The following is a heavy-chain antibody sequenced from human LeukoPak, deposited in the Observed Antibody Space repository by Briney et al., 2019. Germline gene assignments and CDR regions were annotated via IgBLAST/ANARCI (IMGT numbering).Heavy chain of an antibody. J-gene: IGHJ4*02. CDR1: GGSISSDIYY. Sequence: SETLSLTCTVSGGSISSDIYYWNWIRQPAGKGLEWIGRIYTSGSTNYNPSLKSRVTISVDTSNNQFSLKLSSVTAADTAVYYCARGLSFYDSSGYYGDYWGQGTLVTVSS. CDR2: IYTSGST. V-gene: IGHV4-61*02. CDR3: ARGLSFYDSSGYYGDY. D-gene: IGHD3-22*01.